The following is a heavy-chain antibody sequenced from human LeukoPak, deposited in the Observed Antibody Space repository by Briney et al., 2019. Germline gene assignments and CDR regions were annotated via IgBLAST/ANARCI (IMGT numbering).Heavy chain of an antibody. D-gene: IGHD1-1*01. Sequence: QSGGSLRRSCAASGFTFSNYWMTWVRQPPGKGLEWVANIKQDGIEKYYVDSVKGRFTITRDNAKNSLFLQMDSLSAEDTAVYYCARITTRYFDYWGQGTLVTVSS. CDR3: ARITTRYFDY. V-gene: IGHV3-7*05. CDR1: GFTFSNYW. CDR2: IKQDGIEK. J-gene: IGHJ4*02.